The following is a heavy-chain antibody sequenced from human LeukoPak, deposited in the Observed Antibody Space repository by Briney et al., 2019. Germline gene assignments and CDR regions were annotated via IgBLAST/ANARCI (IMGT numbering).Heavy chain of an antibody. J-gene: IGHJ4*02. CDR1: GYTFTSYG. Sequence: ASVKVSCKASGYTFTSYGISWVRQATGQGLEWMGSMNPNSGNTGYAQKFQGRVTMTRNTSISTAYMELSSLRSEDTAVYYCARGSLGSGYDFAYWGQGTLVTVSS. CDR3: ARGSLGSGYDFAY. CDR2: MNPNSGNT. V-gene: IGHV1-8*02. D-gene: IGHD5-12*01.